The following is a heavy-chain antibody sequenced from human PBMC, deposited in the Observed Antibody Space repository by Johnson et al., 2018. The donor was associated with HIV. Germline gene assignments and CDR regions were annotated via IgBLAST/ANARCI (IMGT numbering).Heavy chain of an antibody. V-gene: IGHV3-20*04. CDR3: AKEGLRSSLGSGDAFDI. Sequence: VQLVESGGGVFRPGGSLRLSCEGFGFIFDDFGLSWVRQAPGKGLEWVSGINSDGTITSYADSVKGRFTISRDNAKNTLYLQMNSLTTEDTAVYYCAKEGLRSSLGSGDAFDIWGQGTMVTVSS. CDR2: INSDGTIT. CDR1: GFIFDDFG. D-gene: IGHD6-13*01. J-gene: IGHJ3*02.